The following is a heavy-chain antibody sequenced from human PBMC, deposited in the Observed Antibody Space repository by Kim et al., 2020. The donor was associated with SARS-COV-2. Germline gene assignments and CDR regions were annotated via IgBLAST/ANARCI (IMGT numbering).Heavy chain of an antibody. J-gene: IGHJ3*02. Sequence: PSLKSRLTITKDTSKNQVVLTMTNMDPVDTATYYCAHSYGSWYGENAFDIWGQGTMVTVSS. D-gene: IGHD6-13*01. CDR3: AHSYGSWYGENAFDI. V-gene: IGHV2-5*01.